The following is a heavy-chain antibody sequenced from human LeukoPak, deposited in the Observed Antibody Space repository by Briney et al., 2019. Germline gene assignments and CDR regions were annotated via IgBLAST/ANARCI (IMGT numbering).Heavy chain of an antibody. D-gene: IGHD2-2*01. CDR2: IRYDGSDI. V-gene: IGHV3-30*02. Sequence: PGGSLRLSCAASGFIFTSYGMHWVRQAPGKGLEWVSFIRYDGSDIDYADSVKGRFTISRDNSKNTLFLQMKSLSPEDTAVYYCAKQDIVIVQAGHFDSWGQGTLVTVSS. J-gene: IGHJ4*02. CDR1: GFIFTSYG. CDR3: AKQDIVIVQAGHFDS.